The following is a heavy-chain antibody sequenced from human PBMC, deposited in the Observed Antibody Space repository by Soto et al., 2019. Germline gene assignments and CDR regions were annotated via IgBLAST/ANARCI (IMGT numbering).Heavy chain of an antibody. J-gene: IGHJ4*02. Sequence: QVQLVQSGAEVKKPGSSVKVSCKASGGTFSRLTISWVRQAPGLGLEWMGGTIPIFDSTKYAQKFQGRVSITADESTTTAYLEVSSLKDEDTAVYYCASRQSSNWYYFDYWGQGTPVTVSS. CDR3: ASRQSSNWYYFDY. CDR1: GGTFSRLT. D-gene: IGHD6-13*01. V-gene: IGHV1-69*01. CDR2: TIPIFDST.